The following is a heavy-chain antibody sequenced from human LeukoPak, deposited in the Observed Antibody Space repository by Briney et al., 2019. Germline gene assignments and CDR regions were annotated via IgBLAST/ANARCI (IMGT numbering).Heavy chain of an antibody. J-gene: IGHJ5*02. D-gene: IGHD2-21*02. CDR3: ARDNVVGDKGS. Sequence: SETLSLTCTVSGGSISSSSYYWGWIRQPPGKGLEWIGSIYYSGSTYYNPSLKSRVTISVDTSKNQFSLKLSSVTAADTAVYYCARDNVVGDKGSWGQGTLVTVSS. CDR1: GGSISSSSYY. V-gene: IGHV4-39*02. CDR2: IYYSGST.